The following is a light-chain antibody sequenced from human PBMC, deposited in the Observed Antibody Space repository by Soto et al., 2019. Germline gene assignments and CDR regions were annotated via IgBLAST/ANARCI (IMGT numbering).Light chain of an antibody. J-gene: IGKJ4*01. CDR2: AAS. CDR3: QKYNSAPPVT. CDR1: QGIRNY. Sequence: DIQMTQSPSSLSASVGDRVTITCRASQGIRNYLAWYKQKPGKVPKLLIYAASTLQSGVPSRFSGSGSGTDFTLTISSLQPEDVATYYCQKYNSAPPVTFGGGTKVEIK. V-gene: IGKV1-27*01.